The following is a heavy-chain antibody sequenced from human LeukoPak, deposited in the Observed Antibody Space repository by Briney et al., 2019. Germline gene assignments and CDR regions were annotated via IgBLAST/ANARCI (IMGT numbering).Heavy chain of an antibody. V-gene: IGHV3-9*01. Sequence: PGGSLRLSCAASGFTFDDYAMHWVRQAPGKGPEWVSGVSWNNSSIGYADSVKGRFTISRDNAKNSLYLQMNSLRAEDTALYYCAKDRSYSSSFLDYWGQGTLVTVSS. CDR1: GFTFDDYA. CDR2: VSWNNSSI. J-gene: IGHJ4*02. D-gene: IGHD6-6*01. CDR3: AKDRSYSSSFLDY.